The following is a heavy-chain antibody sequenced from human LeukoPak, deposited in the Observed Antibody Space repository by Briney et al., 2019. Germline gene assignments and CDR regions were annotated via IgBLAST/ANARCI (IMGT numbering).Heavy chain of an antibody. J-gene: IGHJ4*02. V-gene: IGHV3-30-3*01. CDR3: ARFYDSSAIGED. CDR1: GFTFSSYA. D-gene: IGHD3-22*01. Sequence: PGGSLRLSCAASGFTFSSYAMHWVRQAPGKGLEWVSVISYDGSNKYYADSVKGRFTISRDNSKNTLYLQVNSLRAEDTAVYYCARFYDSSAIGEDWGQGTLVTVSS. CDR2: ISYDGSNK.